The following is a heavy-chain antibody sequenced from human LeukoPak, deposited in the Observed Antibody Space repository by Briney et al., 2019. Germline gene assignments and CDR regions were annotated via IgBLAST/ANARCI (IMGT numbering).Heavy chain of an antibody. Sequence: SETLSLTCTVSGGSISSYYWSWIRQPPGKGLEWIGYIYYSGSTNYNPSLKSRVTISVDTSKNQFSLKLSSVTAADTAVYYCARVKGSPGDGYNGLIPYYYYYGMDVWGQGTTVTVSS. J-gene: IGHJ6*02. CDR1: GGSISSYY. CDR3: ARVKGSPGDGYNGLIPYYYYYGMDV. D-gene: IGHD5-12*01. CDR2: IYYSGST. V-gene: IGHV4-59*01.